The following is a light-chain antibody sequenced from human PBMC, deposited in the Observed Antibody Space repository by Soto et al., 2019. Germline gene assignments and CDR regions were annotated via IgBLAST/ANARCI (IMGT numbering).Light chain of an antibody. CDR1: QSVSSSY. CDR3: QQYGGSPRT. V-gene: IGKV3-20*01. CDR2: GAS. J-gene: IGKJ1*01. Sequence: EIVLTQSPGTLSLSPGERATLSCRASQSVSSSYLTWYQQKPGQPPRLLMYGASSRATGIPDRFSGSGSGTDFTLTISRLEPEDFAVYYCQQYGGSPRTFDQGTKVESK.